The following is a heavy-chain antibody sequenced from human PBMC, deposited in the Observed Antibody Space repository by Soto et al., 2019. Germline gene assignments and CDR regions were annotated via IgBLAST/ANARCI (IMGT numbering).Heavy chain of an antibody. CDR3: AKGGRGYYENYYYYGMDV. J-gene: IGHJ6*02. CDR2: ISYDGSNK. CDR1: GFTFSSYG. V-gene: IGHV3-30*18. Sequence: QVQLVESGGGVVQPGRSLRLSCAASGFTFSSYGMHWVRQAPGKGLEWVAVISYDGSNKYYADSVKGRFTISRDNSKNTLYLQMNSLRAEDTAVYYCAKGGRGYYENYYYYGMDVWGQGPTVTVSS. D-gene: IGHD3-22*01.